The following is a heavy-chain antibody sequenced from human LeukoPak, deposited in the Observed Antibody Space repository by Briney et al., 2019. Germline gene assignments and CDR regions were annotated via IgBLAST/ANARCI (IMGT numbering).Heavy chain of an antibody. D-gene: IGHD3-22*01. CDR3: AKTLYYYDSSGYFY. V-gene: IGHV3-48*03. J-gene: IGHJ4*02. CDR2: ISSSGSTI. CDR1: GFTFSSYE. Sequence: PGGSLRLSCAASGFTFSSYEMNWVRQAPGKGLEWVSYISSSGSTIYYADSVKGRFTISRDNAKNSLYLQMNSLRAEDTAVYYCAKTLYYYDSSGYFYWGQGTLVTVSS.